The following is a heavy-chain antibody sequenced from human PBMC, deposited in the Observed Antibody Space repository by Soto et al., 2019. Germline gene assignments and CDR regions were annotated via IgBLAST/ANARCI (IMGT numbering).Heavy chain of an antibody. CDR3: ARDRSYDSSGYYMGLGY. D-gene: IGHD3-22*01. CDR1: GFTFSDYY. CDR2: ISSSGGTI. Sequence: GGSLRLSCAASGFTFSDYYMSWIRQAPGKGLEWVSYISSSGGTIYYADSVKGRFTISRDNAKNSLYLQMNSLRAEDTAVYYCARDRSYDSSGYYMGLGYWGQGTLVTVSS. J-gene: IGHJ4*02. V-gene: IGHV3-11*01.